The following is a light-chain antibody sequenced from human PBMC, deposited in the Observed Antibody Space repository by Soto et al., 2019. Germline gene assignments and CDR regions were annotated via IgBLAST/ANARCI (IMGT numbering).Light chain of an antibody. J-gene: IGLJ3*02. CDR1: TSNIGSNS. CDR3: AAWDDNLNAWV. V-gene: IGLV1-44*01. CDR2: SIS. Sequence: QSAVTQSPSASGTPGQRVTISCSGTTSNIGSNSVNWYQQLPGTAPKLLIYSISQRPSGVPDRFSGSRSGTSASLAISGLQSEDEADYYCAAWDDNLNAWVFGGGTKVTVL.